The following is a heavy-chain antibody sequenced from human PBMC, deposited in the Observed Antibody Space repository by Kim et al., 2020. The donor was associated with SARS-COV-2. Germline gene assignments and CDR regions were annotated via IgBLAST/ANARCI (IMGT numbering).Heavy chain of an antibody. Sequence: GESLKISCKGSGYSFTSYWIAWVRQTPGKGPEWMGIIYPGDSDTTYSPSFQGQVTISADKSITTAYLQWSTLKASDTAMYYCARGRDYCTSTTSCYVDYW. CDR1: GYSFTSYW. V-gene: IGHV5-51*01. CDR2: IYPGDSDT. CDR3: ARGRDYCTSTTSCYVDY. D-gene: IGHD2-2*01. J-gene: IGHJ4*01.